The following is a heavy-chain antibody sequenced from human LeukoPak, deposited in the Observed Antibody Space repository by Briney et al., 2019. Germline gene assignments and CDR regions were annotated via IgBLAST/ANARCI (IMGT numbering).Heavy chain of an antibody. CDR1: GYTFTGNY. CDR3: AREWKVGKQGLSYHFDY. D-gene: IGHD6-19*01. Sequence: ASVKVSCKASGYTFTGNYMHWVRQAPGQGLEWMGWINPKSGGTNYAQKFQGRVTMTRDTSISTAYMDLSRLRSDDTAVYYCAREWKVGKQGLSYHFDYWGQGTLVTVSS. CDR2: INPKSGGT. J-gene: IGHJ4*02. V-gene: IGHV1-2*02.